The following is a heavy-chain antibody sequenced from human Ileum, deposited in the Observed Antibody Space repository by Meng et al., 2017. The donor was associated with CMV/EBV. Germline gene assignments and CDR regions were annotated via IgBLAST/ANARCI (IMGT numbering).Heavy chain of an antibody. CDR3: ARMSYRRIDP. Sequence: AISGDRVSSNSASWNWIRQSPSRGLEWLGRTYYRSKWYNEYAVSVKSRITINPDTSKNHFSLQLNSVTPEDTAVYYCARMSYRRIDPWGQGTLVTVSS. CDR2: TYYRSKWYN. CDR1: GDRVSSNSAS. D-gene: IGHD3-16*02. J-gene: IGHJ5*02. V-gene: IGHV6-1*01.